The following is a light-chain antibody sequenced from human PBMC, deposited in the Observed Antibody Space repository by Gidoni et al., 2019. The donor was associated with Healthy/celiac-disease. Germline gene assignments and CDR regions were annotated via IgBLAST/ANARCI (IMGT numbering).Light chain of an antibody. CDR3: QQYDNLPLT. CDR1: QDISNY. V-gene: IGKV1-33*01. Sequence: QMTQSPSSLSASVGDRVTITCQASQDISNYLNWYQQKPGKAPKLLIYDASNLETGVPSRFSGSGSGTDFTFTISSLQPEDIATYYCQQYDNLPLTFGGXTKVEIK. CDR2: DAS. J-gene: IGKJ4*01.